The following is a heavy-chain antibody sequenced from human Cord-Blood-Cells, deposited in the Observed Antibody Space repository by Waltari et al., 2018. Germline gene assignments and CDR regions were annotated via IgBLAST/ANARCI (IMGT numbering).Heavy chain of an antibody. D-gene: IGHD1-26*01. V-gene: IGHV3-30*04. J-gene: IGHJ4*02. CDR3: ARTGAWELQYYFDY. CDR1: GFTFSSYA. CDR2: ISYDGSNK. Sequence: QVQLVESGGGVVQPGRSVRLSCAASGFTFSSYAMHWVRQAPGKGLECVAVISYDGSNKYYAESVKGRFTISRDNSKNPLYLQMNSLRAEDTAVYYCARTGAWELQYYFDYWGQGTLVTVSS.